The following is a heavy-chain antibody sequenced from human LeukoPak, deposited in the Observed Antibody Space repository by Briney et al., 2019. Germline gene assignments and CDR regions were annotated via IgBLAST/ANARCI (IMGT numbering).Heavy chain of an antibody. Sequence: SETLSLTCTVSGGSISSYYWSWIRQPAGKGVEWIGRIYTSGSTNYNPSLTSRVSMSVDTSKNQSSLKLSSVTAADTAVYYCARPSIAPGPFDIWGQGTMVTVSS. CDR1: GGSISSYY. CDR3: ARPSIAPGPFDI. V-gene: IGHV4-4*07. J-gene: IGHJ3*02. CDR2: IYTSGST.